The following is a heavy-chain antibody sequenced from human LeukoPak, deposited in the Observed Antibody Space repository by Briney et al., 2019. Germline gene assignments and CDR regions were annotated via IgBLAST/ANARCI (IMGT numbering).Heavy chain of an antibody. CDR2: ISSSSSYI. J-gene: IGHJ2*01. CDR1: GFTFSSYS. V-gene: IGHV3-21*01. D-gene: IGHD3-16*01. CDR3: ARGRGTTNRWYFDL. Sequence: GGSLRLSCAASGFTFSSYSMNWVRQAPGKGLEWVSSISSSSSYIYYADSVKGRFTISRDNAKNSLYLQMNSLRAEDTAVYYCARGRGTTNRWYFDLWGRGTLVTVSS.